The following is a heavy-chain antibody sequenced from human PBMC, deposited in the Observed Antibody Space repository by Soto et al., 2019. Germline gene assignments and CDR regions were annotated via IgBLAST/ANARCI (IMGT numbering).Heavy chain of an antibody. Sequence: EVPLLESGGGLIQPRGSLRLSCAASGFNFSSYAMSWVRQAPGRGLEWVSAISGAVNNTYYTDSVKGRFTISRDNSENTLYLQMNSLRADDTAVYYCARNYYGSGSSWGQGTLVTVSS. D-gene: IGHD3-10*01. CDR1: GFNFSSYA. V-gene: IGHV3-23*01. J-gene: IGHJ5*02. CDR2: ISGAVNNT. CDR3: ARNYYGSGSS.